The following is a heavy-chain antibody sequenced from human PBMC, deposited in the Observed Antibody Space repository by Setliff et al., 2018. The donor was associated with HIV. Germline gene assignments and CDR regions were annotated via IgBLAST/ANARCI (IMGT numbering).Heavy chain of an antibody. CDR2: ISGSGRGT. J-gene: IGHJ4*02. V-gene: IGHV3-23*01. Sequence: GSLRLSCAASGFTFSDYAMSWVRQAPGKGLEWVSAISGSGRGTYYADSVKGRFTISRDNSKNTLYLQVNSLRTEDTAVYYCASIELAAMVPVDYWGQGTLVTVSS. CDR1: GFTFSDYA. CDR3: ASIELAAMVPVDY. D-gene: IGHD5-18*01.